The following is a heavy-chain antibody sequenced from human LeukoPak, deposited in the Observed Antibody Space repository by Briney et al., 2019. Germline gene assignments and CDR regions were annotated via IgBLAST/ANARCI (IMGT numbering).Heavy chain of an antibody. D-gene: IGHD2-2*01. CDR2: ISSSSSYI. Sequence: GGSLRLSCAASGFTFSSYSMNWVRQAPGKGLEWVSSISSSSSYIYYADSVKGRFTISRDNAKNSLYLQMNSLRAEDTAVYYCAREIPSSTDLFDYWGQGTLVTVSS. V-gene: IGHV3-21*01. CDR3: AREIPSSTDLFDY. J-gene: IGHJ4*02. CDR1: GFTFSSYS.